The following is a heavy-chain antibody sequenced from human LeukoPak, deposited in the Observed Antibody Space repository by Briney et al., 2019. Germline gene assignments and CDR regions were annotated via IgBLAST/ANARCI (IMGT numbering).Heavy chain of an antibody. CDR1: GGSICSGSYY. Sequence: SETLSLTCTVSGGSICSGSYYWSWIRQPAGKGLEWIGRIYTSGSTNYNPSLKSRVTISVDTSKNQFSLKLSSVTAADTAVYYCARAGVGDSSGYYSYYFDYWGQGTLVTVSS. J-gene: IGHJ4*02. D-gene: IGHD3-22*01. CDR2: IYTSGST. CDR3: ARAGVGDSSGYYSYYFDY. V-gene: IGHV4-61*02.